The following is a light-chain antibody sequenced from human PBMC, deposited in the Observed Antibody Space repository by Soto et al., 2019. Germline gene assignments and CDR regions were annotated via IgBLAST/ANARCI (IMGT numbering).Light chain of an antibody. CDR2: GAS. Sequence: EIVLTQSPGTLSLSPGERATLSCRASQSVRSNSLAWYQQKPGQAPRLLIYGASTRATGIPDRFSGSGSGTDFTLTITGLEPEDFAVFYCQQYGRSPPTFGGGTNMEIK. J-gene: IGKJ4*01. V-gene: IGKV3-20*01. CDR1: QSVRSNS. CDR3: QQYGRSPPT.